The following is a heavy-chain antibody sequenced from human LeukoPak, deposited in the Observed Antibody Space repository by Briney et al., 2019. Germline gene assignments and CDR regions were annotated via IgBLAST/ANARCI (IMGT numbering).Heavy chain of an antibody. Sequence: PRASVKVSCKASGYTFTSYGISWVRQAPGQGLEWMGWISAYNGNTNYAQKLQGRVTMTTDTSTNTAYMELRSLRSDDTAVYYCARVASSGWVPLPFDYWGQGTLVTVSS. CDR1: GYTFTSYG. CDR3: ARVASSGWVPLPFDY. CDR2: ISAYNGNT. D-gene: IGHD6-19*01. J-gene: IGHJ4*02. V-gene: IGHV1-18*01.